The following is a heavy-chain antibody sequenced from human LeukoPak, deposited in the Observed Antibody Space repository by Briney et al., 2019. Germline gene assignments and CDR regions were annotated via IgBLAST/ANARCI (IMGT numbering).Heavy chain of an antibody. D-gene: IGHD2-2*01. CDR1: GYTFTSYA. J-gene: IGHJ4*02. CDR2: INTNTGNP. V-gene: IGHV7-4-1*02. Sequence: ASVKVSCKASGYTFTSYAMNWVRQAPGQGLEWMGWINTNTGNPTYAQGFTGRFVFSLDTSVSTAYLQISSLKAEDTAVYYCARVRDRNRVPAANLDYWGQGTLVTVSS. CDR3: ARVRDRNRVPAANLDY.